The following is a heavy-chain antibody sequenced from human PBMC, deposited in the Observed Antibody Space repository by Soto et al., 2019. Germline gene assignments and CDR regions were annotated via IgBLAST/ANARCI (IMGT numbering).Heavy chain of an antibody. V-gene: IGHV3-33*01. J-gene: IGHJ4*02. Sequence: QVHMVESGGGVVQPGKSLRLSCAASGFTFRSYGMHWVRQAPGKGLERVAIIWYDGRNKYYEDSVEGRFTISRDNSKNTLYLQMNSLRAEDTAVYYCAREVGGYYDSSGYPSYFDYWGQGTLVTVSS. CDR2: IWYDGRNK. CDR3: AREVGGYYDSSGYPSYFDY. CDR1: GFTFRSYG. D-gene: IGHD3-22*01.